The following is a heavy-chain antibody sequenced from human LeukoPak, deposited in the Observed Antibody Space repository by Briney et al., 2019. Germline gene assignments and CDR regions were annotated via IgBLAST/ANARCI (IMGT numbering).Heavy chain of an antibody. D-gene: IGHD2-2*01. CDR1: GYTFTSYG. Sequence: ASVKVSCKASGYTFTSYGISWGRQAPGQGLEWMGWISAYNGNTNYAQKLQGRVTMTTDTSTSTAYMELRSLRSDDTAVYYCARDAQHYCSSTSCYGPRSGADYYYYYMDVWGKGTTVTVSS. CDR3: ARDAQHYCSSTSCYGPRSGADYYYYYMDV. V-gene: IGHV1-18*01. J-gene: IGHJ6*03. CDR2: ISAYNGNT.